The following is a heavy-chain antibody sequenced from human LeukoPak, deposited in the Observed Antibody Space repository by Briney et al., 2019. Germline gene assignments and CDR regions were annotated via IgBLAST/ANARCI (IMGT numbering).Heavy chain of an antibody. Sequence: ASVKVSCKASGYTFTSYGISWVRQAPGQGLEWMGWISAYNGNTNYAQELQGRVTMTTDTSTSTAYMELRSLRSDDTAVYYCARIRYYGSGSYYHFDYWGQGTLVTVSS. CDR3: ARIRYYGSGSYYHFDY. J-gene: IGHJ4*02. CDR2: ISAYNGNT. CDR1: GYTFTSYG. D-gene: IGHD3-10*01. V-gene: IGHV1-18*01.